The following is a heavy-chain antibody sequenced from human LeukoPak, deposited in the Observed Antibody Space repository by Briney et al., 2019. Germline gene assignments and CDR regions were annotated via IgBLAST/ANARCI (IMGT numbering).Heavy chain of an antibody. V-gene: IGHV4-59*08. CDR3: ARHGGVVRGEGSDAFDI. CDR2: IYYRGNT. Sequence: SETLSLTCTVSGGSISSYYWSWIRQPPGKGLEWIGFIYYRGNTNYNPSLQSRVTISLDTSKNQFSLKLTSVTAADTAVYYCARHGGVVRGEGSDAFDIWGQGTMVTVSS. D-gene: IGHD3-10*01. CDR1: GGSISSYY. J-gene: IGHJ3*02.